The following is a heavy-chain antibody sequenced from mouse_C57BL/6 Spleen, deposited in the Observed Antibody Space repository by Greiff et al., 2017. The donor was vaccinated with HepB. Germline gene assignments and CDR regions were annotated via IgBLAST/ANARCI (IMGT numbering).Heavy chain of an antibody. J-gene: IGHJ4*01. V-gene: IGHV5-4*01. D-gene: IGHD1-1*01. CDR1: GFTFSSYA. CDR2: ISDGGSYT. Sequence: EVNVVESGGGLVKPGGSLKLSCAASGFTFSSYAMSWVRQTPEKRLEWVATISDGGSYTYYPDNVKGRFTISRDNAKNNLYLQMSHLKSEDTAMYYCAREGFITTADYYAMDYWGQGTSVTVSS. CDR3: AREGFITTADYYAMDY.